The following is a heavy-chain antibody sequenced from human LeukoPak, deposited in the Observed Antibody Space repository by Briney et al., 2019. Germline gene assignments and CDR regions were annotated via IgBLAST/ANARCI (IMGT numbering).Heavy chain of an antibody. CDR2: LMGSGDNA. Sequence: GGSLRLSCAASGFTFSIDAMTWFRQAPGKGLEFISSLMGSGDNAYYADSVRGRFTISRDNSRNTVYLQMNSLRVEDTAVYYCARTLWGGTDYWGQGTLVTVSS. V-gene: IGHV3-23*01. CDR1: GFTFSIDA. CDR3: ARTLWGGTDY. J-gene: IGHJ4*02. D-gene: IGHD1-26*01.